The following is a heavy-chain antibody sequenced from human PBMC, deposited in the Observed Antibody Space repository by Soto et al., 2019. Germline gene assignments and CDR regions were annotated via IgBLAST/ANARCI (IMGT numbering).Heavy chain of an antibody. J-gene: IGHJ3*02. Sequence: GGSLRLSCAASGFTFSSYSMNWVRQAPGKGLEWVSSISSSSYIYYADSVKGRFTISRDNAKNSLYLQMNSLRAEDTAVYYCARTGTTNAFDIWGQGTMVTVSS. V-gene: IGHV3-21*01. CDR3: ARTGTTNAFDI. D-gene: IGHD1-1*01. CDR1: GFTFSSYS. CDR2: ISSSSYI.